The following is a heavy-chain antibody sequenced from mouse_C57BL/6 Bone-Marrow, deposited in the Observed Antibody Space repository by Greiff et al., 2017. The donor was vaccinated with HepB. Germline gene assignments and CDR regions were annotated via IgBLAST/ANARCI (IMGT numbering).Heavy chain of an antibody. CDR1: GYTFTSYG. CDR2: IYPRSGNT. Sequence: VKLQESGAELVRPGASVKLSCKASGYTFTSYGISWVKQRTGQGLEWIGEIYPRSGNTYYNEKFKGKATLTADKSSSTAYMELRSLTSEDSAVYFCAREGDEYYFDYWGQGTTLTVSS. J-gene: IGHJ2*01. V-gene: IGHV1-81*01. CDR3: AREGDEYYFDY. D-gene: IGHD3-3*01.